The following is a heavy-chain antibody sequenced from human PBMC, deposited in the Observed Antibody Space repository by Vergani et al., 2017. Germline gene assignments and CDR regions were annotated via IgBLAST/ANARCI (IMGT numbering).Heavy chain of an antibody. CDR1: GYTFTSYG. J-gene: IGHJ6*02. Sequence: QVQLVQSGAEVKKPGASVKVSCKASGYTFTSYGISWVRQAPGEGLEWMGWISAYNGNTNYAQKLQGRVTMTTDTSTSTAYMELRSLRSDDTAVYYCARDPDIVVVPAAPYYYYYYGMDVWGQXP. V-gene: IGHV1-18*04. CDR2: ISAYNGNT. CDR3: ARDPDIVVVPAAPYYYYYYGMDV. D-gene: IGHD2-2*01.